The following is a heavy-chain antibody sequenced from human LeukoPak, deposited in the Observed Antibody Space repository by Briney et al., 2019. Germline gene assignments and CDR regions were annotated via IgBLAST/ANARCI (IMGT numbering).Heavy chain of an antibody. D-gene: IGHD2-15*01. CDR1: GGSINNYY. J-gene: IGHJ4*02. CDR2: VYYSGST. Sequence: SETLSLTCTVSGGSINNYYWSWIRQPPGKGLEWIGYVYYSGSTNYNPSLKSRVSISLVTSNNQFSLNLRSVTAADTAVYYCARPEESACSGGSCYSYNYWGQGILVTVSS. V-gene: IGHV4-59*08. CDR3: ARPEESACSGGSCYSYNY.